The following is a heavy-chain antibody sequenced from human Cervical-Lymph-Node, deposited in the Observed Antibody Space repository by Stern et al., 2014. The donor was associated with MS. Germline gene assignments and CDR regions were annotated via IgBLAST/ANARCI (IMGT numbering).Heavy chain of an antibody. V-gene: IGHV5-51*01. CDR2: IYPDDSET. CDR1: GYSFTKYW. J-gene: IGHJ6*02. D-gene: IGHD1-7*01. Sequence: VQLVQSGAEVKKPGDSLKISCKGSGYSFTKYWIGWVRQMPGKGLEWMGVIYPDDSETRYSPSFQGQVTISADMSINTAYLQWISLKASDTAMYYCALYNWNYDDAYQYYAIDVWGQGTTVTVSS. CDR3: ALYNWNYDDAYQYYAIDV.